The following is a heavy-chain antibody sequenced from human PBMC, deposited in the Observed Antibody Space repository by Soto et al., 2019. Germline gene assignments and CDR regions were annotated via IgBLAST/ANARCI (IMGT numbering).Heavy chain of an antibody. J-gene: IGHJ5*02. CDR3: ARGQYYGWYVRWFDP. D-gene: IGHD6-19*01. Sequence: QVQLQQWGAGLLKPSETLSLTCAVYGGSFSGYYWSWIRQPPGKGLEWIGEINHSGSTNYNPSLKSRVTISVDTSKIQFSLKLSSVTAADTVVYYCARGQYYGWYVRWFDPWGQGTLVTVSS. CDR1: GGSFSGYY. V-gene: IGHV4-34*01. CDR2: INHSGST.